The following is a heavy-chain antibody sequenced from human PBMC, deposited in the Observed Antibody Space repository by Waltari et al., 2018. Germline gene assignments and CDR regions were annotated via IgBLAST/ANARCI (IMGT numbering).Heavy chain of an antibody. CDR3: SGRGSGSYYIPFDY. Sequence: QVQLQQRGAGLLKPSETLSRTCAVYGGSCGGYSWRWISTPPGKGLEWIGEIKHSGSTNYNPSLKSRVTTSVDTSKNQFSLKLMSVTAADTAVYYCSGRGSGSYYIPFDYWGQGTLVTVSS. CDR2: IKHSGST. V-gene: IGHV4-34*01. D-gene: IGHD3-10*01. CDR1: GGSCGGYS. J-gene: IGHJ4*02.